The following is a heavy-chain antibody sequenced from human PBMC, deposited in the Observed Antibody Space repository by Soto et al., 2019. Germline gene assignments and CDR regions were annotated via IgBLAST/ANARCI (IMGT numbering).Heavy chain of an antibody. CDR3: ARGLGWNYGRYFDY. V-gene: IGHV4-34*01. J-gene: IGHJ4*02. D-gene: IGHD1-7*01. CDR2: INHSGST. Sequence: SETLSLTCAVYGGSFSGYYWSWIRQPPGKGLEWIGEINHSGSTNYNPSLKSRVTISVDTSKNQFSLKLSSVTAADTAVYYRARGLGWNYGRYFDYWGQGTLVTVSS. CDR1: GGSFSGYY.